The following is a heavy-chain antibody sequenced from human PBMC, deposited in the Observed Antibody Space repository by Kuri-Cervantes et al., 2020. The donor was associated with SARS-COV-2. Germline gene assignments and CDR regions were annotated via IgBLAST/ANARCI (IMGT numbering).Heavy chain of an antibody. Sequence: ASVKVSCKASGGTFSSYAISWVRQAPGQGLEWMGWINPNSGGTNYAQKFQGWVTMTRDTSISTAYMELSRLRSDDTAVYYCARGVTPNYGMDVWGQGTTVTVSS. V-gene: IGHV1-2*04. D-gene: IGHD2-21*02. CDR1: GGTFSSYA. CDR2: INPNSGGT. CDR3: ARGVTPNYGMDV. J-gene: IGHJ6*02.